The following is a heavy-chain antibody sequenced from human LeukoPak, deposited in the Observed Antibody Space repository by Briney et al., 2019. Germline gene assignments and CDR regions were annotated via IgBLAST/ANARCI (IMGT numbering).Heavy chain of an antibody. CDR1: GGTFSIYA. D-gene: IGHD3-22*01. J-gene: IGHJ4*02. Sequence: ASVNLSCRSSGGTFSIYAISWVRHAPGQGLEWMGGIIPILSTANYAQKFQGRVTINAEESTSTAYMELSSLRSEDTAVSYCARVSSGYVNQWGQGTLVTVSS. CDR2: IIPILSTA. CDR3: ARVSSGYVNQ. V-gene: IGHV1-69*13.